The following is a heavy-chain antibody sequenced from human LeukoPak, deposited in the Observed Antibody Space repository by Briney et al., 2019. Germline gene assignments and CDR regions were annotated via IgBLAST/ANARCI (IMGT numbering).Heavy chain of an antibody. J-gene: IGHJ4*02. CDR2: INYSGST. V-gene: IGHV4-39*01. D-gene: IGHD6-6*01. CDR3: ARLSYSSSVDY. Sequence: SETPSLTCTVSGGSISSSSYYWGWIRQPPGKGLEWIGSINYSGSTYYNPSLKSRVTISVDTSKNQFSLKLSSVTAADTAVYYCARLSYSSSVDYWGQGTLVTVSS. CDR1: GGSISSSSYY.